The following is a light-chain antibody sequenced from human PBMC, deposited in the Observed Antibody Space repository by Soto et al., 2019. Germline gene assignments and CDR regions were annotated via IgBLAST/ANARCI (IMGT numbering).Light chain of an antibody. Sequence: EIVMTHSPATLSVSPGERATLSCRASQSVSSNLAWYQQKPGQAPRLLIYDASKRAPGIPDRFSGSGSGTDFTLTISRLEPEDFAVYYCQQYGSSPPTFGQGTKVDIK. CDR2: DAS. CDR3: QQYGSSPPT. J-gene: IGKJ1*01. V-gene: IGKV3-20*01. CDR1: QSVSSN.